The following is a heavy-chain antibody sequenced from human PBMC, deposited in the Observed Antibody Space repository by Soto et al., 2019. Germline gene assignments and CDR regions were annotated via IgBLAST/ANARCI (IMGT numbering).Heavy chain of an antibody. Sequence: QVQLVQSGAEVKKPGASVKVSCKASGYTFTSYGISWVRQAPGQGLEWMGWSSAYNGNTNYAQKLQGRVTMTADTSTSTAYMELRSVRSDDTAVYYCAREGCSGGSCYYYYYMDVWGKGTTVTVSS. CDR1: GYTFTSYG. D-gene: IGHD2-15*01. J-gene: IGHJ6*03. CDR3: AREGCSGGSCYYYYYMDV. V-gene: IGHV1-18*01. CDR2: SSAYNGNT.